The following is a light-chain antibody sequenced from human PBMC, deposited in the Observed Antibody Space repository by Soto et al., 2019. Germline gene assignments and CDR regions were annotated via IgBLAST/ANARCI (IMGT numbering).Light chain of an antibody. CDR3: SSHTSTGSLGV. CDR1: SSDVGGYNF. V-gene: IGLV2-14*03. CDR2: GVN. Sequence: QSALTQPASVSGSPGQSITISCTGTSSDVGGYNFVSWYQQHPGKAPKLIIYGVNNRPSGVSNRFSGSKSGNTASLTIFGLQAEDEADYYCSSHTSTGSLGVFGGGTKVTVL. J-gene: IGLJ2*01.